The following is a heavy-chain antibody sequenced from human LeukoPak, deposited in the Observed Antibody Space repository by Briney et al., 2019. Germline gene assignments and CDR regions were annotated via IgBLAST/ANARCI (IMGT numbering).Heavy chain of an antibody. Sequence: SETLSLTCTVSSDSINIRHYYCAWIRQPPGKGLEWIATIYYSGNTYYNPSLMSRVTISLDTSKNQFSLKMNSVTAADTAVYYCAVDATTNNYYYLDVWGKGTTLTVSS. D-gene: IGHD2-15*01. J-gene: IGHJ6*03. CDR3: AVDATTNNYYYLDV. CDR2: IYYSGNT. CDR1: SDSINIRHYY. V-gene: IGHV4-39*01.